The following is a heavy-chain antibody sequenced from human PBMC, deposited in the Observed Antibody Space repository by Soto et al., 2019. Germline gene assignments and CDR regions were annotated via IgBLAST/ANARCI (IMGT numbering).Heavy chain of an antibody. CDR2: INPNDDYT. CDR1: GYTFTYDL. CDR3: ARARYYAMDV. Sequence: QAQLVQSGAEVKEPGASVKVSCKASGYTFTYDLMHWVRQAPGQGLEWVGIINPNDDYTAYAQKFQGRVTMTRDTSTSPVYMELGGLRFDDTATYYCARARYYAMDVWGQGTTVTVFS. V-gene: IGHV1-46*01. J-gene: IGHJ6*02.